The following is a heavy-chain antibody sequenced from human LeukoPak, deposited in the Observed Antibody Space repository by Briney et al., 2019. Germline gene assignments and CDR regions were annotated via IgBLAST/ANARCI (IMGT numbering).Heavy chain of an antibody. J-gene: IGHJ4*02. D-gene: IGHD3-9*01. CDR1: GFIFRNYA. CDR2: ITGSGDTT. Sequence: GSPILSCAASGFIFRNYAMSGVRQAPGKGLEWVASITGSGDTTYYADSVKGRFTVSRGNSKNTLYVEMNTLRAEETAVYYCAKWGDYDILTGYYVSEFWGQGNLVTVSS. CDR3: AKWGDYDILTGYYVSEF. V-gene: IGHV3-23*01.